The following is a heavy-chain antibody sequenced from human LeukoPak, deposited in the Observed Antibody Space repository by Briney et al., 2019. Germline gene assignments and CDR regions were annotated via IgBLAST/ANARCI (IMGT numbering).Heavy chain of an antibody. J-gene: IGHJ3*02. Sequence: PSETLSLTCTVSGGSISSYYWSWIRQPAGKGLEWIGYIYYSGSTNYNPSLKSRVTISVDTSKNQFSLKLSSVTATDTAVYYCARGTSHGGAFDIWGQGTMVTVSS. CDR3: ARGTSHGGAFDI. V-gene: IGHV4-59*01. CDR2: IYYSGST. D-gene: IGHD1-1*01. CDR1: GGSISSYY.